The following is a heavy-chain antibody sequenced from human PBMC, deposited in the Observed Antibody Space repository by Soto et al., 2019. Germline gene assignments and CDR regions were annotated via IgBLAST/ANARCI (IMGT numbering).Heavy chain of an antibody. Sequence: GGSLRLSCAASGFTFSSYGMHWVRQAPGKGLEWVAVISYDGSNKYYADSVKGRFTISRDNSKNTLYLQMNRLRAEDKAVYYCAKGMKGIAVAGKDYWGKGTLVTVSS. D-gene: IGHD6-19*01. CDR1: GFTFSSYG. CDR2: ISYDGSNK. J-gene: IGHJ4*02. V-gene: IGHV3-30*18. CDR3: AKGMKGIAVAGKDY.